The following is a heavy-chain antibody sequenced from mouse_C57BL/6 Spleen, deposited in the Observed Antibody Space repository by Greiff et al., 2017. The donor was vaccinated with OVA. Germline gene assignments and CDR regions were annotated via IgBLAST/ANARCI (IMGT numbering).Heavy chain of an antibody. Sequence: QVQLQQSGAELARPGASVKLSCKASGYTFTSYGISWVKQRTGQGLEWIGEIYPRSGDTYYNEKFKGKATLTADKSSSTAYMELRSLTSEDSAVYVCASAYYGSSNRYFDDWGTGTTVTVSA. J-gene: IGHJ1*03. CDR2: IYPRSGDT. V-gene: IGHV1-81*01. D-gene: IGHD1-1*01. CDR1: GYTFTSYG. CDR3: ASAYYGSSNRYFDD.